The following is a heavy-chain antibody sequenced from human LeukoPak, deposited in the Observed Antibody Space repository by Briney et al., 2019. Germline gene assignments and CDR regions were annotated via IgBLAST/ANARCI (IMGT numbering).Heavy chain of an antibody. V-gene: IGHV3-48*04. Sequence: GGSLRLSCAASGFTFSRYSMNWVRQAPGRGLEWVSYISSDSSTIYYAGSVKGRFTISRDNAQNSLYLQMSSLRAEDTAVYYCAMVRGVILDNWGQGTLVTVSS. CDR3: AMVRGVILDN. J-gene: IGHJ4*02. CDR2: ISSDSSTI. CDR1: GFTFSRYS. D-gene: IGHD3-10*01.